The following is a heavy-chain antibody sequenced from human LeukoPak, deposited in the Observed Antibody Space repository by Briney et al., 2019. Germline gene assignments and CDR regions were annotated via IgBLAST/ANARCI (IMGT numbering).Heavy chain of an antibody. V-gene: IGHV3-7*01. D-gene: IGHD3-10*02. CDR2: IKQDGSEK. J-gene: IGHJ6*04. Sequence: GGSLRLSCAASGFTFSSYWMSWVRQAPGKGLEWVANIKQDGSEKYYVDSVKGRFIFSRDNAKNSLYLQMNSLRAEDTAVYYCAELGITMIGGVWGKGTTVTISS. CDR1: GFTFSSYW. CDR3: AELGITMIGGV.